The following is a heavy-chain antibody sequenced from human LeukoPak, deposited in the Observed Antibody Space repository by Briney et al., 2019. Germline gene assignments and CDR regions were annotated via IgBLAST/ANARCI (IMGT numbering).Heavy chain of an antibody. D-gene: IGHD3-16*01. CDR3: AKDHVTWGNRYFDH. J-gene: IGHJ4*02. V-gene: IGHV3-30*02. CDR2: IGHDATKI. Sequence: GGSLRLSCAASGFTFSTYGMHWVRQAPGKGLEWVAFIGHDATKIYYADSVQGRFTISRDNSKNKLYLEMNSLSGEDTALYYCAKDHVTWGNRYFDHWGQGTLGTVSS. CDR1: GFTFSTYG.